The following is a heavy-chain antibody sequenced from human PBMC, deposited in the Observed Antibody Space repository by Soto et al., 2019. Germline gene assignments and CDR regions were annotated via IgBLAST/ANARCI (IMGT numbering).Heavy chain of an antibody. CDR1: GGSIRSYY. V-gene: IGHV4-4*09. J-gene: IGHJ5*02. CDR2: IYPSGST. Sequence: SSETLSLTCTVSGGSIRSYYWNWIRQPPGKGLEWIGYIYPSGSTNYNPSLKSRVTISLDTSRNRFSLNLTSVTAADTAVYYCARHEVWLDPWGQGTLVTVSS. CDR3: ARHEVWLDP.